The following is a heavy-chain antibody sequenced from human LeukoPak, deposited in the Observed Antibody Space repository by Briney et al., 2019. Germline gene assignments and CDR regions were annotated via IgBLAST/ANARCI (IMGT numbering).Heavy chain of an antibody. D-gene: IGHD3-3*01. Sequence: ASVKVSCKASGYTFTGYYMHWVRQAPGQGLEWMGWINPNSGGTNYAQKFQGRVTMTRDTSISTAYMELSRLRSDDTAVYYCARDSVLRFLEWFRRNSVNWFDPWGQGTLVTVSS. V-gene: IGHV1-2*02. CDR3: ARDSVLRFLEWFRRNSVNWFDP. J-gene: IGHJ5*02. CDR1: GYTFTGYY. CDR2: INPNSGGT.